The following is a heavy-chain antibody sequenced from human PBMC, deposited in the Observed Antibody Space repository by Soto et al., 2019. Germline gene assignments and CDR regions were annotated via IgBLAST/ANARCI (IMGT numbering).Heavy chain of an antibody. CDR1: GFTFSSYW. CDR2: IKQDGSEK. V-gene: IGHV3-7*01. CDR3: ARASYDILTGYQDYYYYYYMDV. J-gene: IGHJ6*03. D-gene: IGHD3-9*01. Sequence: GGSLRLSCAASGFTFSSYWMSWVRQAPGKGLEWVANIKQDGSEKYYVDSVKGRFAISRDNAKNSLYLQMNSLRAEDTAVYYCARASYDILTGYQDYYYYYYMDVWGKGTTVTVSS.